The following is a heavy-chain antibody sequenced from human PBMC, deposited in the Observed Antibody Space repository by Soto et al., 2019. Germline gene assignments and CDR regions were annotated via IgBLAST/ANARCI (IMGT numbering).Heavy chain of an antibody. CDR1: GLSFSSYG. CDR2: ISYDGKHT. D-gene: IGHD6-13*01. CDR3: AKDMSSSSWYENYSYGMDV. J-gene: IGHJ6*02. Sequence: AGGSLRLCCAASGLSFSSYGMHWVRQAPGKGLEWVSVISYDGKHTYYADSVKGRFTISRDNSKNTLYLQVNSLRPEDTAVYYCAKDMSSSSWYENYSYGMDVWGQGTTVTVSS. V-gene: IGHV3-30*18.